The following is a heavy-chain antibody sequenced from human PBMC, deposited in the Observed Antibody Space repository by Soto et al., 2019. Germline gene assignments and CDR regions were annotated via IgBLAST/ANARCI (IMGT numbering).Heavy chain of an antibody. V-gene: IGHV3-21*01. D-gene: IGHD2-2*01. Sequence: EVQLVESGGGLVKPGGSLRLSCAASGFTFSSYSMNWVRQAPGKGLEWVSSISSSSSYIYYAVSVKGRFTISRDNAKNSLYLQMNSLRAEDTAVYYCARDPHIVVVPYGMDVWGQGTTVTVSS. CDR3: ARDPHIVVVPYGMDV. J-gene: IGHJ6*02. CDR2: ISSSSSYI. CDR1: GFTFSSYS.